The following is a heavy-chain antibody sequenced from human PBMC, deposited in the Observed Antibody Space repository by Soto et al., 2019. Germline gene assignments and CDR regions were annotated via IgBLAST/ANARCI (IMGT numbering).Heavy chain of an antibody. J-gene: IGHJ4*02. CDR2: IYYSGTT. CDR3: ARRALPQCINGVCYKDGFWDY. D-gene: IGHD2-8*01. CDR1: GGSVSSGGYY. Sequence: QVQLQESGPGLVKPSQTLSLTCTVSGGSVSSGGYYWSWIRQHPGTGLEWIGYIYYSGTTYVNPSLKSRASISLDTSKNEFSLKLTSVTAADTAVYYCARRALPQCINGVCYKDGFWDYWGQGALVTVSS. V-gene: IGHV4-31*03.